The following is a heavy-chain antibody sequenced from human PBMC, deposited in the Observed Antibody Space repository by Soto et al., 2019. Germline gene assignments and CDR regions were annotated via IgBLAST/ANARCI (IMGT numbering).Heavy chain of an antibody. Sequence: EVQLLESGGGLVQPGGSLRLSCAASGFTFSSYAMSWVRQAPGKGLEWVSAISGSGGSTYYADSVKGRFTISRDKSKNPLYLQMNSLSAEDTAVYYCAKNYCSGGSCYFDYWGQGTLVTVSS. V-gene: IGHV3-23*01. J-gene: IGHJ4*02. CDR2: ISGSGGST. D-gene: IGHD2-15*01. CDR3: AKNYCSGGSCYFDY. CDR1: GFTFSSYA.